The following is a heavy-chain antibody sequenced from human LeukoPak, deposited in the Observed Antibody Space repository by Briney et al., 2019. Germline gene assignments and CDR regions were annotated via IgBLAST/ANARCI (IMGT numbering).Heavy chain of an antibody. V-gene: IGHV3-23*01. CDR1: GFTFSSYT. Sequence: GGSLRLSCAASGFTFSSYTMSWVRQAPGKGLEWVSGVSSRGGDTYYADSVKGRFTISRDNSENTLHLQMNSLRAEDTALYYCAKATTAIVVDNFFDYWGQGTLVSVSS. CDR3: AKATTAIVVDNFFDY. D-gene: IGHD3-22*01. J-gene: IGHJ4*02. CDR2: VSSRGGDT.